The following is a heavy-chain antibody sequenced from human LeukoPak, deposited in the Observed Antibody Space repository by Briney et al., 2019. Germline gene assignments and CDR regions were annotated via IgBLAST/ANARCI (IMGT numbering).Heavy chain of an antibody. CDR3: ARDFFAFGGVIALLDY. V-gene: IGHV3-7*01. J-gene: IGHJ4*02. D-gene: IGHD3-16*02. CDR2: IKLDGSEK. CDR1: GFTFSNYW. Sequence: PGGSLRLSCAASGFTFSNYWMSWVRQAPGKGLEWVANIKLDGSEKYYVDSVKGRFTISRDNAKKSLYLQMNSLRDEDTAVYYCARDFFAFGGVIALLDYWGQGTLVTVSS.